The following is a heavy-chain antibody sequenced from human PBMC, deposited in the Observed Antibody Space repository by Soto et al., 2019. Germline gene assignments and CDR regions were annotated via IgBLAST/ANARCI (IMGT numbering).Heavy chain of an antibody. CDR2: IYYSGST. CDR3: ARHSMVRGVIITGSAFDI. J-gene: IGHJ3*02. Sequence: SDTLSLTFTVSGVSISSYYWSWIRKPPGQGLEWIGYIYYSGSTNYNPSLKSRVTISVDTSKNQFSLKLSSVTAADTAVYYCARHSMVRGVIITGSAFDIWGQGTMVT. CDR1: GVSISSYY. V-gene: IGHV4-59*08. D-gene: IGHD3-10*01.